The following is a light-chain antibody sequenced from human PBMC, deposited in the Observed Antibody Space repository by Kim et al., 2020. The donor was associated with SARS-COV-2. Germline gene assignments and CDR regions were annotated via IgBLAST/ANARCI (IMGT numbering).Light chain of an antibody. V-gene: IGKV3-15*01. CDR2: GAS. CDR1: QSVSSN. Sequence: LSVSPGERATRSCRASQSVSSNLAWYQQNPGQAPRLLIYGASTRATGIPARFSGSGSGTEFTLTISSLQSEDFAVYYCQQYNNWRTFGQGTKLEI. CDR3: QQYNNWRT. J-gene: IGKJ2*02.